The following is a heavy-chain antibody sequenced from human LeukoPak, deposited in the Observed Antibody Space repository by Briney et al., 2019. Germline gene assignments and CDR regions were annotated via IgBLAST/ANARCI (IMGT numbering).Heavy chain of an antibody. CDR3: TRTRAVAGTPYYFDY. D-gene: IGHD6-19*01. J-gene: IGHJ4*02. CDR1: GFTFGDYA. V-gene: IGHV3-49*03. Sequence: GGSLRLSCTASGFTFGDYAMSWFRQAPGKWLEWVGFIRSKAYGGTTEYAASVKGRFTISRDDSKSIAYLQMNSLKTEDTAVYYCTRTRAVAGTPYYFDYWGQGTLVTVSS. CDR2: IRSKAYGGTT.